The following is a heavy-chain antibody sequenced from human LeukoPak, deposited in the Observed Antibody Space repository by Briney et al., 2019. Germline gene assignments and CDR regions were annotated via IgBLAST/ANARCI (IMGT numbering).Heavy chain of an antibody. CDR3: ARGGRITIFGVVIKGLDY. V-gene: IGHV4-34*01. CDR1: GGSFSGYY. D-gene: IGHD3-3*01. Sequence: SETLSLTCAVYGGSFSGYYWSWIRQPPGKGLEWIGEINHSGSTNYNPSLKSRVTISVDTSKNQFSLKLSSVTAADTAVYYCARGGRITIFGVVIKGLDYWGQGTLVTVSS. CDR2: INHSGST. J-gene: IGHJ4*02.